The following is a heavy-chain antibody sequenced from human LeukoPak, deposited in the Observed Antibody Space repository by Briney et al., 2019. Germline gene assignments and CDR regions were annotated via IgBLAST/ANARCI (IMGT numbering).Heavy chain of an antibody. CDR1: GYTFTSYG. CDR2: ISAYNGNT. J-gene: IGHJ5*02. Sequence: ASVKVSCKASGYTFTSYGISWVRQAPGQGLEWMGWISAYNGNTNYAQKLQGRVTMTTDTSTSTADMELRSLRSDDTAVYYCARAAYYYDSSGYYYCDWFDPWGQGTLVTVSS. D-gene: IGHD3-22*01. CDR3: ARAAYYYDSSGYYYCDWFDP. V-gene: IGHV1-18*01.